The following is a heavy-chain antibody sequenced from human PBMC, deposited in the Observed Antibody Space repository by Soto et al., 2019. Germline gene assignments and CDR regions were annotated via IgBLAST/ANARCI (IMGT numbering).Heavy chain of an antibody. J-gene: IGHJ5*02. D-gene: IGHD6-13*01. CDR1: GLTFSSYA. Sequence: EVQLLESGGGLVQPGGSLRLSCTGSGLTFSSYAMNWVRQAPGKGLEGVSTISGSGGTTYYADSVKGRFTISRDNSKNTLYLQMSSLRAEDTAVYYCAKNGRAAAMYNWFDPWGQGTLVTVSS. V-gene: IGHV3-23*01. CDR3: AKNGRAAAMYNWFDP. CDR2: ISGSGGTT.